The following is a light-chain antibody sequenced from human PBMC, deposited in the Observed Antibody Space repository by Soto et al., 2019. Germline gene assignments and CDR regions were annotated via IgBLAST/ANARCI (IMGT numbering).Light chain of an antibody. J-gene: IGKJ4*01. CDR1: QSVSRN. V-gene: IGKV3-15*01. CDR3: QQYNNWPLT. Sequence: ETVMTQSPATLSMSPGERITLSCRASQSVSRNLAWYQQRPGQTPRLLFYGASTRATGIPARFSASGSGTEFILTISSLQSEDFAVYYCQQYNNWPLTVGGGTKV. CDR2: GAS.